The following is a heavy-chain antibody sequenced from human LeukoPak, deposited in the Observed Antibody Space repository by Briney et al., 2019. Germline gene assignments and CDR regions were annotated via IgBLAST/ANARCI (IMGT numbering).Heavy chain of an antibody. CDR3: AKTLPAAGMGY. Sequence: GGSLRLSCAASEFTLSSNAMSWVRQAPGKGLEWVSSVSGSGADTYYTDSVRGRFTISRDKSKNTLFLQMSSLRAEDTAVYYCAKTLPAAGMGYWGQGILVTVSS. J-gene: IGHJ4*02. V-gene: IGHV3-23*01. D-gene: IGHD6-13*01. CDR2: VSGSGADT. CDR1: EFTLSSNA.